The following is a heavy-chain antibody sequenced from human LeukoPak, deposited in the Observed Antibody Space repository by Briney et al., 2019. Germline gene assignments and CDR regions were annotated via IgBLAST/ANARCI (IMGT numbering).Heavy chain of an antibody. CDR3: ARNIVGPRQVDY. D-gene: IGHD1-26*01. Sequence: SETLSLTCTVSGGSISRYDWSWIRQPPGKGLDWIGYIYHSGTTNYNPSLKSRVTISVDTSKSQFSLKLGSVTAADTAIYYCARNIVGPRQVDYWGQGTLVTVSS. V-gene: IGHV4-59*01. CDR1: GGSISRYD. J-gene: IGHJ4*02. CDR2: IYHSGTT.